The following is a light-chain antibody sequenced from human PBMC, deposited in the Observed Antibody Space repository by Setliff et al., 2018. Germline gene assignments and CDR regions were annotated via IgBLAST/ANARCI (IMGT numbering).Light chain of an antibody. CDR1: SSDVGSYNL. V-gene: IGLV2-23*02. J-gene: IGLJ2*01. CDR2: EVS. CDR3: AAWDDSLMVVV. Sequence: QSALAQPASVSGSPGQSITISCTGTSSDVGSYNLVSWYQQHPGKAPKLMIYEVSKRPSGVSNRFSGSKSGNTASLTISGLQAEDEADYYCAAWDDSLMVVVLGGGTKVTVL.